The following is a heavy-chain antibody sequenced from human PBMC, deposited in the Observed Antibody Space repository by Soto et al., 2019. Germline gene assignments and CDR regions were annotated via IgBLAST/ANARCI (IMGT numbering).Heavy chain of an antibody. J-gene: IGHJ4*01. CDR3: ATRVAATVVTPRLLY. Sequence: EVQVLESGGGLVQPGGSLRLSCAASGFTVGSYAMTWVRQAPGKGLEWVSGSSGSGDETYYADSVKGRFTVSRDNSKNTLYLQMSSLRAEDTALYYCATRVAATVVTPRLLYWGHGTLVTVSS. CDR1: GFTVGSYA. CDR2: SSGSGDET. V-gene: IGHV3-23*01. D-gene: IGHD6-25*01.